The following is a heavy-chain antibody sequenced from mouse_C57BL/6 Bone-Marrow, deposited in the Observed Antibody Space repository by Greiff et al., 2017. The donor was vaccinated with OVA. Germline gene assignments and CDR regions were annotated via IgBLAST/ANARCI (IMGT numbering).Heavy chain of an antibody. CDR3: AREGGWLLRAYYAMDY. D-gene: IGHD2-3*01. CDR2: IDPSDSYT. J-gene: IGHJ4*01. V-gene: IGHV1-59*01. Sequence: QVQLQQSGAELVRPGTSVKLSCKASGYTFTSYWMHWVKQRPGQGLEWIGVIDPSDSYTNYNQKFKGKATLTVDTSSSTAYMQLSSLTSEDSAVYYCAREGGWLLRAYYAMDYWGQGTSVTVSS. CDR1: GYTFTSYW.